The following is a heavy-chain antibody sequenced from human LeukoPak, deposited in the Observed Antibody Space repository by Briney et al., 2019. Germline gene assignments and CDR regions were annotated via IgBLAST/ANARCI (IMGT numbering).Heavy chain of an antibody. Sequence: ASVKVSCKASGYTFTSYYMHWVRQAPGQGLEWMGIINPSGGSTSYAQKFQGRVTMTRDTSTSTVYMELSSQRSEDTAVYYCARDPYMTTVTTVRGMDVWGQGTTVTVSS. CDR2: INPSGGST. J-gene: IGHJ6*02. CDR3: ARDPYMTTVTTVRGMDV. CDR1: GYTFTSYY. D-gene: IGHD4-11*01. V-gene: IGHV1-46*01.